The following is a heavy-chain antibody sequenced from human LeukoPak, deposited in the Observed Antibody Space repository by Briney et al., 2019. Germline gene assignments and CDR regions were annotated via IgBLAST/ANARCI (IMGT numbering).Heavy chain of an antibody. CDR2: INHSGST. V-gene: IGHV4-34*01. Sequence: PSETLSLTCAVYGGSFSGYYWGWIRQPPGKGLEWIGEINHSGSTNYNPSLKSRDTISVDTSKNQFSLKLSSVTAADTAVYYCARSRRYQLLRHAFDIWGQGTMVTVSS. J-gene: IGHJ3*02. CDR1: GGSFSGYY. D-gene: IGHD2-2*01. CDR3: ARSRRYQLLRHAFDI.